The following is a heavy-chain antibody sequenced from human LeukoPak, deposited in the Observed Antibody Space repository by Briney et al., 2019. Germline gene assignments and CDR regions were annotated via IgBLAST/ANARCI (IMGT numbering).Heavy chain of an antibody. CDR1: GFTFSSYG. CDR2: VWYDGSKE. V-gene: IGHV3-33*01. Sequence: GRSLRLSCAASGFTFSSYGMHWVRQAPGKGLEWVAGVWYDGSKEYYADSVEGRFTISRDNSKNTPYLQMNSLRAEDTAVYSCARVRYTSGWYVDYWGQGTLVTVSS. J-gene: IGHJ4*02. CDR3: ARVRYTSGWYVDY. D-gene: IGHD6-19*01.